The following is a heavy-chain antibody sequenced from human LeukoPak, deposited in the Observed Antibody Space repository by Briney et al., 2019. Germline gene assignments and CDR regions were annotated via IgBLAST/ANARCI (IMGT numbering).Heavy chain of an antibody. Sequence: ASVKVSCKASGYTFTGYYMHWVRQAPGQGLEWMGRINPNSGGTNYAQKFQGRVTMTRDTSISTAYMELSRLRSDDTAVYYCARGHYDFWSGYLYYYYGMDVWGQGTTVTVSS. J-gene: IGHJ6*02. V-gene: IGHV1-2*06. D-gene: IGHD3-3*01. CDR1: GYTFTGYY. CDR3: ARGHYDFWSGYLYYYYGMDV. CDR2: INPNSGGT.